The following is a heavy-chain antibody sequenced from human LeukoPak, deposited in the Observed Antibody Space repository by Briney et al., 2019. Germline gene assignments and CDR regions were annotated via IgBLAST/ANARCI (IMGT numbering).Heavy chain of an antibody. Sequence: ASVKVSCKASGGTFSSYAISWVRQAPGQGLEWMGRIIPILGIANYAQKFQGRVTITADKSTSTAYMELSSLRSEDTAVYYCARPKGQQQLPFLRYAFDIWGQGTMVTVSS. CDR3: ARPKGQQQLPFLRYAFDI. D-gene: IGHD6-13*01. CDR1: GGTFSSYA. J-gene: IGHJ3*02. V-gene: IGHV1-69*04. CDR2: IIPILGIA.